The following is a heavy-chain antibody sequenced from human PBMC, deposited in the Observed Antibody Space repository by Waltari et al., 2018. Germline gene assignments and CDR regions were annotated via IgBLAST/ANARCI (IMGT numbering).Heavy chain of an antibody. CDR3: ARWYYDFWSGYSPMGY. J-gene: IGHJ4*02. V-gene: IGHV1-2*06. CDR1: GYTFTGYY. CDR2: INPNSGGT. Sequence: QVQLVQSGAEVKKPGASVKVSCKASGYTFTGYYMHWVRQAPGQGLEWMGRINPNSGGTNYEQKFQGRVTMTRDTSISTAYMELSRLRSDDTAVYYCARWYYDFWSGYSPMGYWGQGTLVTVSS. D-gene: IGHD3-3*01.